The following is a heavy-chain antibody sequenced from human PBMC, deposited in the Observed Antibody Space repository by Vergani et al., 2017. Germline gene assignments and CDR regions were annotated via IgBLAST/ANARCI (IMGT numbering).Heavy chain of an antibody. CDR1: GFTFSSYS. J-gene: IGHJ3*02. CDR3: ARVRQSLGRTPPDGAFDI. V-gene: IGHV3-48*04. CDR2: ISSSSSTI. Sequence: EVQLVESGGGLVQPGGSLRLSCAASGFTFSSYSMNWVRQAPGKGLEWVSYISSSSSTIYYADSVKGRFTISRDNAKNSLYLQMNSLRAEDTAVYYCARVRQSLGRTPPDGAFDIWGQGTMVTVSS. D-gene: IGHD1-14*01.